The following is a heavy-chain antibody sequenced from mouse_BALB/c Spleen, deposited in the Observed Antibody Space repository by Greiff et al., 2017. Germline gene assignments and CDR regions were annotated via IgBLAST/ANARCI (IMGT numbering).Heavy chain of an antibody. J-gene: IGHJ1*01. D-gene: IGHD1-1*01. CDR1: GYTFSSYW. V-gene: IGHV1-9*01. CDR3: ARRFPYYYGSSYGYFDV. CDR2: ILPGSGST. Sequence: VQLQQSGAELMKPGASVKISCKATGYTFSSYWIEWVKQRPGHGLEWIGEILPGSGSTNYNEKFKGKATFTADTSSNTAYMQLSSLTSEDSAVYYCARRFPYYYGSSYGYFDVWGAGTTVTVSS.